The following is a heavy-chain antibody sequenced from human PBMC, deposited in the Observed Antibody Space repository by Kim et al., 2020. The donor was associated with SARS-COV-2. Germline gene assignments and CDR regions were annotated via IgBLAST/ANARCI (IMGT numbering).Heavy chain of an antibody. V-gene: IGHV3-23*01. J-gene: IGHJ3*02. CDR1: GFTFSSYA. Sequence: GGSLRLSCAASGFTFSSYAMSWVRQAPGKGLEWVSAISGSGGSTYYADSVKGRFTISRDNSKNTLYLQMNSLRAEDTAVYYCAKDPNPNKLRFLEWVPGNNYDTWGQRTMVTVSS. D-gene: IGHD3-3*01. CDR2: ISGSGGST. CDR3: AKDPNPNKLRFLEWVPGNNYDT.